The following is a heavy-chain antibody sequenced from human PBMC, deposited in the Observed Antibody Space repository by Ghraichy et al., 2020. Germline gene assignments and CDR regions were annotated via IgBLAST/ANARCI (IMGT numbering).Heavy chain of an antibody. CDR2: IYQSGAT. V-gene: IGHV4-30-2*01. CDR1: GGSISSGSFS. Sequence: NRSLNCTVSGGSISSGSFSRSWIRQPPGKGLEWIGYIYQSGATYYNPSLKSRVTISLDDSRNQFSLSLSSVTAADTAVYYCARAPYDDDGFYDDGFDVWGQGIMLTVSS. J-gene: IGHJ3*01. D-gene: IGHD4-17*01. CDR3: ARAPYDDDGFYDDGFDV.